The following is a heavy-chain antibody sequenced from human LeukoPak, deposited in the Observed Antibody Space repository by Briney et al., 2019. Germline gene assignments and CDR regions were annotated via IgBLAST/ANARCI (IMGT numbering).Heavy chain of an antibody. CDR3: ARRSGVAVAGAFDY. J-gene: IGHJ4*02. CDR2: ISGSGDST. Sequence: GGTLRLSCAASGFTFSNYAMRWVRQAPGKGLEWVSGISGSGDSTYYADSVKGRFTISRDNSKNTLYLQMNSLRAEDTAVYFCARRSGVAVAGAFDYWGQGTLVTVSS. CDR1: GFTFSNYA. V-gene: IGHV3-23*01. D-gene: IGHD6-19*01.